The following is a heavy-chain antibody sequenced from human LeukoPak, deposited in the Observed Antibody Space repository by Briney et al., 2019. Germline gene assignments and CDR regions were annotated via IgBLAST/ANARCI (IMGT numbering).Heavy chain of an antibody. J-gene: IGHJ4*02. CDR2: IYYSGST. V-gene: IGHV4-59*08. D-gene: IGHD4-17*01. Sequence: KPSETLSLTCTVSGGSISGYYWSWIRQPPEKGLEWIGFIYYSGSTNYNPSLKSQITISVDTSKNQFSLKLSSVTAADTAVYYCARSHYGDYYYFDYWGQGTLVTVSS. CDR3: ARSHYGDYYYFDY. CDR1: GGSISGYY.